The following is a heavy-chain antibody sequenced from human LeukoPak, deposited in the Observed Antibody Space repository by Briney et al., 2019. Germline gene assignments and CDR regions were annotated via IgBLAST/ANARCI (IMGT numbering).Heavy chain of an antibody. CDR3: AKPFSSGWYNGGHNWFDP. CDR1: GFTFSSYW. Sequence: GGSLRLPCAASGFTFSSYWSHWARQPPGKGLVWVSRINRDGSSTSYADSVKGRFTISRDNAKNTLYLQMNSLRAEDTAVYYCAKPFSSGWYNGGHNWFDPWGQGTLVTVSS. J-gene: IGHJ5*02. D-gene: IGHD6-19*01. V-gene: IGHV3-74*01. CDR2: INRDGSST.